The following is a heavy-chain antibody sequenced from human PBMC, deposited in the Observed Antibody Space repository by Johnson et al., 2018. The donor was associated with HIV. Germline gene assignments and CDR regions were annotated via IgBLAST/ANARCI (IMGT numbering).Heavy chain of an antibody. CDR2: ISSSGVTT. CDR3: AKELEADGVDAFDI. D-gene: IGHD6-13*01. Sequence: VQLVESGGGVVQPGRSLRLSCAASGFTFSDYYMMWIRQAPGKGLEWLSYISSSGVTTYYADSVKGRFTISRDNSKNTLYLQMKSLRAEDTAGYYCAKELEADGVDAFDIWGKGTMVTVS. V-gene: IGHV3-11*04. CDR1: GFTFSDYY. J-gene: IGHJ3*02.